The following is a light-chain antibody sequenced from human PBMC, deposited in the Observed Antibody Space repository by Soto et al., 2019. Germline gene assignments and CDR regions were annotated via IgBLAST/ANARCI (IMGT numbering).Light chain of an antibody. CDR3: QQSYSVPPT. CDR1: QRIRTS. Sequence: DVQMTQSPSSLSASVGDRVTITCRASQRIRTSLNWYQQKPGKAPKFLIYDASSLQSEVPSRFSGSESGTDFTLTISNLQPEDFATYYCQQSYSVPPTFGQGTKLEI. CDR2: DAS. J-gene: IGKJ2*01. V-gene: IGKV1-39*01.